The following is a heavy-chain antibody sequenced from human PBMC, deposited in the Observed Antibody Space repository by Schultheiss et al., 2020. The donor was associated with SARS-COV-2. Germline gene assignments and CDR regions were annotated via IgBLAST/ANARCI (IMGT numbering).Heavy chain of an antibody. CDR1: GFTFDDYA. CDR2: INAGDSDT. CDR3: ARRAYYYFGLDV. V-gene: IGHV5-51*01. Sequence: GGSLRLSCAASGFTFDDYAMHWVRQAPGKGLEWMGIINAGDSDTRYSPSFQGQVIISVDKSINTAYLQWSSLKASDTAIYYCARRAYYYFGLDVWGQGTTVTVSS. J-gene: IGHJ6*02.